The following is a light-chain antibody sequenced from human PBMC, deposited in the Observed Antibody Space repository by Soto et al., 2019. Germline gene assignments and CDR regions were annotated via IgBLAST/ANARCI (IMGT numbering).Light chain of an antibody. CDR1: QSVSSN. Sequence: EIVMTHSPSTVSLSPGERGTLSCSASQSVSSNLAWYQQKPGQAPRLLIYGASTRATGIPARFSGSGSGTEFTLTISSLQSEDFAVYYCQQYNNWPPVTFGQGTKVDIK. J-gene: IGKJ1*01. CDR2: GAS. CDR3: QQYNNWPPVT. V-gene: IGKV3-15*01.